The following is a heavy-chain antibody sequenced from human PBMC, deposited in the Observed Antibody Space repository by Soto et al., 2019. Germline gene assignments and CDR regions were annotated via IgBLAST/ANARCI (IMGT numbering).Heavy chain of an antibody. J-gene: IGHJ4*02. V-gene: IGHV4-34*01. CDR3: ARGGGRITMVRGVHLFDY. Sequence: QVQLQQWGAGLLKPSETLSLTCAVYGGSFSGYYWSWIRQPPGKGLEWIGEINHSGSTNYNPSLKSRVTIAADTSKNQFSRKLNSVTAADTAVYYCARGGGRITMVRGVHLFDYWGQGTLVTVSS. CDR1: GGSFSGYY. D-gene: IGHD3-10*01. CDR2: INHSGST.